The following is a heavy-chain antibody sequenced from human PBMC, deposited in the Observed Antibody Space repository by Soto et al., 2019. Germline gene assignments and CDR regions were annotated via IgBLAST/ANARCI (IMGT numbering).Heavy chain of an antibody. CDR2: ISSNGGST. CDR1: GFTFSSYA. CDR3: VSPRIAVAGPMDDHDAFDI. Sequence: GGSLRLSCSASGFTFSSYAMHWVRQAPGKGLEYVSAISSNGGSTYYADSVKGRFTISRDNSKNTLYLKMSSLRAEDTAGYYCVSPRIAVAGPMDDHDAFDIWGQGTMVTVSS. J-gene: IGHJ3*02. V-gene: IGHV3-64D*08. D-gene: IGHD6-19*01.